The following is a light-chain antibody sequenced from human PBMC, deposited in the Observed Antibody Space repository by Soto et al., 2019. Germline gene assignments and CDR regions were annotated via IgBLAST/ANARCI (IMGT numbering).Light chain of an antibody. CDR2: DAS. V-gene: IGKV3-11*01. J-gene: IGKJ1*01. Sequence: IVLTQSPVTLALSPGESAALSCRASQSVSTSLAWYQHKPGQAPRLFMYDASKRAPGIPARFTGSGSGTDFTLTISSLEPEDIAVYYCQVRDVWPSFGQGTKVDIK. CDR1: QSVSTS. CDR3: QVRDVWPS.